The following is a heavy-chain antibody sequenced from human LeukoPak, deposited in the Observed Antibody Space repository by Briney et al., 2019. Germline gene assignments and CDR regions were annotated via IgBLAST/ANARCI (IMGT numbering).Heavy chain of an antibody. V-gene: IGHV3-30-3*01. Sequence: GGSLRLSCAASGFTFSDYAMHWVRQAPGKGLEWVAVISKDGSDKYYPGSVRGRFTISRDNSKNTIYLQMDSLRAEDTAIYYCARDYWWNYDYWGQGTLSPSPQ. J-gene: IGHJ4*02. D-gene: IGHD1-7*01. CDR2: ISKDGSDK. CDR1: GFTFSDYA. CDR3: ARDYWWNYDY.